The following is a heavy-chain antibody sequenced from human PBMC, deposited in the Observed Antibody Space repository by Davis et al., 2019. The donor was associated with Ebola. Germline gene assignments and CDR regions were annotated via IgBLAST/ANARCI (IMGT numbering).Heavy chain of an antibody. CDR2: IYYSGST. J-gene: IGHJ4*02. CDR1: GGSISSYY. D-gene: IGHD4-17*01. CDR3: ARDSPCGAAWFDY. Sequence: MPGGSLRLSCTVSGGSISSYYWSWIRQPPGKGLEWIGYIYYSGSTNYNPSLKSRVTISVDTSKNQFSLKLSSVTAADTAVYYCARDSPCGAAWFDYWGQGTLVTVSS. V-gene: IGHV4-59*01.